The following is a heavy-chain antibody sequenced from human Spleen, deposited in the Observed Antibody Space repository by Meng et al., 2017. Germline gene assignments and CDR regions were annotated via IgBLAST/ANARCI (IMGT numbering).Heavy chain of an antibody. D-gene: IGHD6-19*01. Sequence: QVQLQQGGAGLLKPSETLSLTCAVYGGSFSGYYWSWIRQPPGKGLEWIGEINHSGSTNYKPSLKSRVTISVDTSKNQFSLKLTSVTAADTAVYYCARFSGSGWYVWGQGTLVTVSS. CDR1: GGSFSGYY. CDR2: INHSGST. CDR3: ARFSGSGWYV. J-gene: IGHJ4*02. V-gene: IGHV4-34*01.